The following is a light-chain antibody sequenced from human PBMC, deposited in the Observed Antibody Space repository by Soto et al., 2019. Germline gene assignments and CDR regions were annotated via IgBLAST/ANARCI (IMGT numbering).Light chain of an antibody. CDR3: QQYDSYSWT. CDR2: DAS. V-gene: IGKV1-5*01. Sequence: QLTQSPSSLSASVGDRVAITCRASQGIRSYLAWYQQKPGEAPKLLIYDASSLESGVPARFSGSGSGTEFTLTISSLQPDDFATYYCQQYDSYSWTFGQGTKVDIK. CDR1: QGIRSY. J-gene: IGKJ1*01.